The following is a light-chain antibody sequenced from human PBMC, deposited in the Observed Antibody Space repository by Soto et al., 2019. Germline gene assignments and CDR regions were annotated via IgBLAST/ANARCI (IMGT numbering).Light chain of an antibody. CDR3: QQSYSTHTWT. V-gene: IGKV1-39*01. CDR2: AAS. CDR1: QSISSY. J-gene: IGKJ1*01. Sequence: DIQMTQSPSSLSASVGDRVTITCRASQSISSYLNWYQQKPGKAPKLLIYAASSLQSGVPSRFSGSGSGTDFTLTISSLQPEDFATYYCQQSYSTHTWTXGQGTKVDIK.